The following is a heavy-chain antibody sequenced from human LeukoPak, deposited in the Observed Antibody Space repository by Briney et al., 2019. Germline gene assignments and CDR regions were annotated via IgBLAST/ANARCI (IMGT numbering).Heavy chain of an antibody. CDR1: GGSLRSYN. CDR2: IYYGGST. CDR3: ARNWNILGGINWFDP. J-gene: IGHJ5*02. V-gene: IGHV4-59*01. D-gene: IGHD1-1*01. Sequence: SETLSLTCTVSGGSLRSYNYNWIRQPPGKGLEWIGNIYYGGSTNYKPSLKSRVTISIDKSKSQFSLKLSSVTAADTAMYYCARNWNILGGINWFDPWGQGTLVTVSS.